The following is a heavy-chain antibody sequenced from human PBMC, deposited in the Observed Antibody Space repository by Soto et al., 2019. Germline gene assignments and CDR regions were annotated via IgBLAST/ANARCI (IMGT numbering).Heavy chain of an antibody. CDR1: GGTFSGYT. Sequence: GASVKVSCKASGGTFSGYTFSWVRQAPGQGLEWLGRIIPILGITNYAQKLQGRLTITVDTSTTTAYMELSDLKSEDTATYYCAIDDMTAPGDLYNSRYGMDVWGQGTTVTVSS. CDR2: IIPILGIT. V-gene: IGHV1-69*04. J-gene: IGHJ6*02. CDR3: AIDDMTAPGDLYNSRYGMDV. D-gene: IGHD1-1*01.